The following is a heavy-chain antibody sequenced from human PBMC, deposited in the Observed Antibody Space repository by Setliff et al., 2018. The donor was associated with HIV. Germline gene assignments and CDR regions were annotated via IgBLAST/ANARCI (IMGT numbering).Heavy chain of an antibody. CDR1: GGSISSHY. J-gene: IGHJ5*02. D-gene: IGHD5-12*01. V-gene: IGHV4-59*11. CDR3: ARSPERGYDSDWFDP. CDR2: ISYSGST. Sequence: SETLSLTCTVSGGSISSHYWTWIRQPPGKGLEWIGYISYSGSTNYNPSLKSQVTISVDTSKNQFSLKLSSVTASDTAVYYCARSPERGYDSDWFDPWGQGTLVTVSS.